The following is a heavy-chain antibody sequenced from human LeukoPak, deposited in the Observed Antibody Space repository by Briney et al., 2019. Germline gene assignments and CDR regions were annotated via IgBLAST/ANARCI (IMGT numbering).Heavy chain of an antibody. Sequence: ASVKVSCKASGYTFNGYYVHWVRQAPGQGLEWMGWISSNSGATNYARNFQGRVTLTRDTSITTAYMELSSLGSDDTAVYYCARVMDSGTYTSLDYWGQGTLVTVSS. J-gene: IGHJ4*02. CDR1: GYTFNGYY. CDR2: ISSNSGAT. V-gene: IGHV1-2*02. CDR3: ARVMDSGTYTSLDY. D-gene: IGHD3-10*01.